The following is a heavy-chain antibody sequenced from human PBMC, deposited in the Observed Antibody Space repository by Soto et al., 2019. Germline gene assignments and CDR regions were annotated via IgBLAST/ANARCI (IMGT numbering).Heavy chain of an antibody. V-gene: IGHV1-3*01. CDR3: ARQGSIVVVVAASSDAFDI. J-gene: IGHJ3*02. D-gene: IGHD2-15*01. CDR1: GYTFTSYA. Sequence: ASVKVSCKASGYTFTSYAMHWVRQAPGQRLEWMGWINAGNGNTNYAQKLQGRVTMTTDTSTSTAYMELRSLRSDDTAVYYCARQGSIVVVVAASSDAFDIWGQGTMVTVSS. CDR2: INAGNGNT.